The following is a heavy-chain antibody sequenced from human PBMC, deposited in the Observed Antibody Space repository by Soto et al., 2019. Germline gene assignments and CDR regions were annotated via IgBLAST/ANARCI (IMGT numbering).Heavy chain of an antibody. D-gene: IGHD3-3*01. CDR2: ISYDGSNK. CDR1: GFTFSSYC. CDR3: AKDLFGVVITLNPYYYYGMDV. Sequence: GGSLRLSCAASGFTFSSYCMHWVRQAPGKGLEWVAVISYDGSNKYYADSVKGRFTISRDNSKNTLYLQMNSLRAEDTAVYYCAKDLFGVVITLNPYYYYGMDVWGQGTTVTVSS. V-gene: IGHV3-30*18. J-gene: IGHJ6*02.